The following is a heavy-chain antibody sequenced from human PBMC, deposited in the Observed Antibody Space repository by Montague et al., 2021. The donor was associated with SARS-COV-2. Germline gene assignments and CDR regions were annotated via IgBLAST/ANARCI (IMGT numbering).Heavy chain of an antibody. CDR2: IWYDGSNK. J-gene: IGHJ6*03. Sequence: SLRLSCAASGFTFSSYGMHWVRQAPGKGLEWVAVIWYDGSNKYYADSVKGRFTISRDNSKNTLYLQMNSLRAEDTAVYYCAKDREYKLPYYYYMDVWGKGTTVTVSS. D-gene: IGHD2-2*01. V-gene: IGHV3-33*06. CDR1: GFTFSSYG. CDR3: AKDREYKLPYYYYMDV.